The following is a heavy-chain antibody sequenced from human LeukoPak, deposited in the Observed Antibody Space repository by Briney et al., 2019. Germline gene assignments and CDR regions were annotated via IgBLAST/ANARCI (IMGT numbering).Heavy chain of an antibody. CDR2: IFYSGTT. CDR3: ARGGSAAKYYFDS. J-gene: IGHJ4*02. V-gene: IGHV4-59*11. Sequence: SETLSLTCTVSNDSISPLYWGWIRQPPGKGLEFIGYIFYSGTTNFNPSLKSRVTLSVDTSKNQFSLRLNSVTAADTAVYYCARGGSAAKYYFDSWGQGTLATVSS. D-gene: IGHD6-13*01. CDR1: NDSISPLY.